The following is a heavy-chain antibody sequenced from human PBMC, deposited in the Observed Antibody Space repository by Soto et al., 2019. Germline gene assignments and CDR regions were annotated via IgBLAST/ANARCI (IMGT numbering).Heavy chain of an antibody. D-gene: IGHD3-10*01. CDR1: GYTFTTYY. J-gene: IGHJ3*02. CDR2: INPSFGST. Sequence: QVQLVQSGAEVKKPGASVNVSCKASGYTFTTYYMHWVRQAPGQGLEWMGIINPSFGSTTYAQQFQGRVIMTRDTSTSTVYMEMSSLRYADTAVYFCARSFGSGTSHDAFDIWGQGTMVTVSS. CDR3: ARSFGSGTSHDAFDI. V-gene: IGHV1-46*01.